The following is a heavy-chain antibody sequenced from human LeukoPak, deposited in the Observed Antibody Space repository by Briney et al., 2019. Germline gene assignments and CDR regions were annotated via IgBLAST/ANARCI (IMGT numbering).Heavy chain of an antibody. J-gene: IGHJ4*02. Sequence: HPGGSLRLSCAASGFSLSSYGMSWVRQAPGKGLEWVSAISGSGGSTYYADSVKGGFTFFRENSKNTLYLPMNNLRAKNTSVYYCAKLRRDYYDSSGYNYPTPNVRWGRGTLVTVSS. CDR3: AKLRRDYYDSSGYNYPTPNVR. V-gene: IGHV3-23*01. CDR1: GFSLSSYG. CDR2: ISGSGGST. D-gene: IGHD3-22*01.